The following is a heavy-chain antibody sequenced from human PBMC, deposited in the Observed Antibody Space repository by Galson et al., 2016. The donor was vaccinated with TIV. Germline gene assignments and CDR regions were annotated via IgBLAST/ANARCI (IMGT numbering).Heavy chain of an antibody. CDR2: ISSSGGHT. D-gene: IGHD2-2*01. CDR1: GFTFANYA. Sequence: SLRLSCAASGFTFANYAMSWVRQAPGKGLEWVSTISSSGGHTYYAESVKGRFTISRDNSKNALYVQINNLRAEDTAVYYCASRDIAVIPAAIVFDYWGQGPLVTVSS. J-gene: IGHJ4*02. CDR3: ASRDIAVIPAAIVFDY. V-gene: IGHV3-23*01.